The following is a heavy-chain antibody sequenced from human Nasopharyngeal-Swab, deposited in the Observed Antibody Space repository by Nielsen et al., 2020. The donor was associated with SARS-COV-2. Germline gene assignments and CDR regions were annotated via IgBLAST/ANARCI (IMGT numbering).Heavy chain of an antibody. CDR2: IYYSGST. J-gene: IGHJ6*03. CDR1: GGSISSYY. D-gene: IGHD5-12*01. CDR3: ARAQYSGYDYYYMDV. V-gene: IGHV4-59*01. Sequence: GSLRLSCTVSGGSISSYYWSWIRQPPGKGLEWIGYIYYSGSTNYNPSLKSRVTISVDTSKNQFSLKLSSVTAADTAVYYCARAQYSGYDYYYMDVWGKGTTVTVSS.